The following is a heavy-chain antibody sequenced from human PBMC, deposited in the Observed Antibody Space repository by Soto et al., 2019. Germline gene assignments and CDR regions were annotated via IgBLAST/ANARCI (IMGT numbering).Heavy chain of an antibody. Sequence: QVHLVQSGAEVKKPGASVKVSCKGSGYAFTTYGITWVRQAPGQGLEWMGWISAHNGNTNYERKRQGRVTVTRDTSTSTAYMELRSLRSDDTAVYYCARGRYGDYWGQGALVPVSS. V-gene: IGHV1-18*01. CDR1: GYAFTTYG. CDR3: ARGRYGDY. D-gene: IGHD1-1*01. CDR2: ISAHNGNT. J-gene: IGHJ4*02.